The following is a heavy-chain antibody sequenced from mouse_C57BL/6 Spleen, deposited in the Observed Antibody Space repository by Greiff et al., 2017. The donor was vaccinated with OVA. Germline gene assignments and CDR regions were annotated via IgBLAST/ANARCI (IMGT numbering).Heavy chain of an antibody. Sequence: EVKLMESGEGLVKPGGSLKLSCAASGFTFSSYAMSWVRQTPEKRLEWVAYISSGGDYIYYADTVKGRFTISREDARNTLYMQMSSLKSEDTAMYYCTRDYGSSYYAMDYWGQGTSVTVSS. CDR3: TRDYGSSYYAMDY. CDR2: ISSGGDYI. J-gene: IGHJ4*01. CDR1: GFTFSSYA. D-gene: IGHD1-1*01. V-gene: IGHV5-9-1*02.